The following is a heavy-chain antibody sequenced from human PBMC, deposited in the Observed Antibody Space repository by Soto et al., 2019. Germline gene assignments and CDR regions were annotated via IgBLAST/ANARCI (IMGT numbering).Heavy chain of an antibody. CDR2: ITSSTRTT. CDR1: GFTLRSYE. D-gene: IGHD1-1*01. J-gene: IGHJ6*04. Sequence: GGSLRLSCEASGFTLRSYEMNWVRQAPGKGLEWISYITSSTRTTYYADSVKGRFIISRDNARKSVYLQMNSLRVEDTAIYYCARGNTTIQGDISYYNGIDVWSEGTTVTVSS. V-gene: IGHV3-48*03. CDR3: ARGNTTIQGDISYYNGIDV.